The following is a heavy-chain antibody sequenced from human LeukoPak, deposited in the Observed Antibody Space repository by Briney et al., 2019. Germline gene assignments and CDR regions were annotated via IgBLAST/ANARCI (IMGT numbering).Heavy chain of an antibody. CDR3: ARERSGDRSDYFDY. Sequence: GGSLRLSCAASGFTFSSYDMHWVRQAPGKGLEWVAVISYEGSNKYYADSVKGRFTISRDNSKNTLYLQMNSMRAEDTAVYYCARERSGDRSDYFDYWGQGTLVTVSS. CDR2: ISYEGSNK. CDR1: GFTFSSYD. J-gene: IGHJ4*02. D-gene: IGHD2-15*01. V-gene: IGHV3-30*03.